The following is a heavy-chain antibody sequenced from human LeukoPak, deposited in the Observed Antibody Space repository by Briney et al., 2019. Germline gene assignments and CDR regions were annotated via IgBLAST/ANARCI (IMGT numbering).Heavy chain of an antibody. V-gene: IGHV4-34*01. CDR2: INHSGST. D-gene: IGHD1-26*01. J-gene: IGHJ4*02. CDR1: GGSFSGYY. CDR3: ASGSYYEDY. Sequence: SETLSLTCAVYGGSFSGYYWSWIRQPPGKGLEWIGEINHSGSTNYNPPLKSRVTISVDTSKNQFSLKLSSVTAADTAVYYCASGSYYEDYWGQGTLVTVSS.